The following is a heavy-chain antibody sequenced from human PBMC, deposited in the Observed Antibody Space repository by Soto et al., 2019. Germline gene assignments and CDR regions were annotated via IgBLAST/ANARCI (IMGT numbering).Heavy chain of an antibody. CDR3: ARERRNSWDVSILFDY. CDR2: IYYSGST. J-gene: IGHJ4*02. CDR1: GGSSSSSSYY. D-gene: IGHD6-13*01. Sequence: SETLSLTCTVSGGSSSSSSYYWGWIRQPPGKGLEWIGSIYYSGSTYYNPSLKSRVTISVDTSKNQFSLKLSSVTAADTAVYYCARERRNSWDVSILFDYWGQGTLVTVSS. V-gene: IGHV4-39*02.